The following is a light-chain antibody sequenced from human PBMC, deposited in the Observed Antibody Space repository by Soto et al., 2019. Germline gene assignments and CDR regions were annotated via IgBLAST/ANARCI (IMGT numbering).Light chain of an antibody. CDR1: SSNVGGYNS. CDR3: CSFTSSDSLI. V-gene: IGLV2-14*01. J-gene: IGLJ1*01. Sequence: QSALTQPASGSGSPGQSITISCTGTSSNVGGYNSVSWYQQHPGKAPKLMIYEVSNRPSGISNRFSGSKSGNTASLSISGLQAEDEADYYCCSFTSSDSLIFGTGTKLTVL. CDR2: EVS.